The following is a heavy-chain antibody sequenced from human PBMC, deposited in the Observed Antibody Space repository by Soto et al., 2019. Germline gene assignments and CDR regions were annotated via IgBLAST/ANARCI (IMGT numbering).Heavy chain of an antibody. CDR1: GFTFSSYA. CDR2: ISGSGGST. CDR3: AQIAARRLRFDY. D-gene: IGHD6-6*01. V-gene: IGHV3-23*01. Sequence: PGGSLRLSCAASGFTFSSYAMSWVRQAPGKGLEWVSAISGSGGSTYYADSVKGRFTISRDNSKNTLYLQMNSLRAEGTAVYYCAQIAARRLRFDYWGQGTLVTVSS. J-gene: IGHJ4*02.